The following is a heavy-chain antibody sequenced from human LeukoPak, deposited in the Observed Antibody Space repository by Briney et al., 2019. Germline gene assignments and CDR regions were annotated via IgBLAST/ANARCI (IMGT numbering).Heavy chain of an antibody. CDR1: GGSFSGYY. D-gene: IGHD4-11*01. CDR3: ASNDYSNYVFFDY. CDR2: INHSGST. V-gene: IGHV4-34*01. J-gene: IGHJ4*02. Sequence: SETLSLTCAVYGGSFSGYYWSWIRQPPGKGLEWIGEINHSGSTNYNPSLKSRVTISVDTSKNQFSLKLGSVTAADTAVYYCASNDYSNYVFFDYWGQGTLVTVSS.